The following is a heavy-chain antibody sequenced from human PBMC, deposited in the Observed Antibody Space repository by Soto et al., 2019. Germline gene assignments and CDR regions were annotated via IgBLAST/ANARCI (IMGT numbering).Heavy chain of an antibody. CDR3: ASIQVRGWYDFDY. D-gene: IGHD6-19*01. CDR2: ISYSGST. J-gene: IGHJ4*02. Sequence: SETLSLTCSVSGGSISSFYWSWIRQPPGKGLEWIGYISYSGSTNYNPSLKSRLTMAVDTSKKQFSLKLSSVTAADTAVYYCASIQVRGWYDFDYWGQGTLVTVST. V-gene: IGHV4-59*01. CDR1: GGSISSFY.